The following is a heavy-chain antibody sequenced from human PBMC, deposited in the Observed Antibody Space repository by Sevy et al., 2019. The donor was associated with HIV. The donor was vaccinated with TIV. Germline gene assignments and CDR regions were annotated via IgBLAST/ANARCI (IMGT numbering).Heavy chain of an antibody. J-gene: IGHJ4*02. D-gene: IGHD2-15*01. V-gene: IGHV1-18*01. Sequence: ATVKVSCKASGYTFSSYTITWVGQAPGQGLERLGWISPFNRDTNYAQKLQGRVTMTTDTSTGTAYMELRSLRSDDPAVYYCARAFSAGSRCYSLAYWGQGTQVTVSS. CDR2: ISPFNRDT. CDR3: ARAFSAGSRCYSLAY. CDR1: GYTFSSYT.